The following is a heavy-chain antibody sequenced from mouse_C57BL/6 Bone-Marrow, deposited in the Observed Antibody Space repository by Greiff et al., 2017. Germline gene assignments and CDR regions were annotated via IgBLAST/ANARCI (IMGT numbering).Heavy chain of an antibody. CDR2: INPNNGGT. Sequence: EVQLQESGPELVKPGASVKMSCKASGYTFTDYNMHWVKQSHGKSLEWIGYINPNNGGTSYTQKLKGKATLTVNKSSSTAYMELRSLTSEDSAVYYCARGETIYYGNYYSDYAMDYWGQGTSVTVSS. D-gene: IGHD2-1*01. V-gene: IGHV1-22*01. CDR1: GYTFTDYN. CDR3: ARGETIYYGNYYSDYAMDY. J-gene: IGHJ4*01.